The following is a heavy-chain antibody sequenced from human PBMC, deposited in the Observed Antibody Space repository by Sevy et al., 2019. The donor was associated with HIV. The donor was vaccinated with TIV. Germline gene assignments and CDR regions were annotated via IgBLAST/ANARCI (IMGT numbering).Heavy chain of an antibody. V-gene: IGHV3-15*01. CDR2: IKSKTEGATR. Sequence: GGSLRLSCAASGFSFSNAWMSWVRQAPGKGLEWVGRIKSKTEGATRDFAEPVKGGLLILRDDSKKTMYLQMNSLKTEDTAVYYCTAGVGASDFDYWGQGTLVTVSS. D-gene: IGHD1-26*01. J-gene: IGHJ4*02. CDR1: GFSFSNAW. CDR3: TAGVGASDFDY.